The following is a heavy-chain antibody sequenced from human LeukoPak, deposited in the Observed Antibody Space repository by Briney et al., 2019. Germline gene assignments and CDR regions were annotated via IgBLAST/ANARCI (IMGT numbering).Heavy chain of an antibody. CDR3: ARDDGHIYY. CDR1: GFTFSSYG. Sequence: PGGSLRLSCPAPGFTFSSYGMNRVRQAPGKGLGWVAFVWYGGSNKYYADSLKGRFTISRDNSKRTLYLQMKTLRAEDTAVYYCARDDGHIYYLGQGTLVTVSS. CDR2: VWYGGSNK. J-gene: IGHJ4*02. V-gene: IGHV3-33*01. D-gene: IGHD2-21*01.